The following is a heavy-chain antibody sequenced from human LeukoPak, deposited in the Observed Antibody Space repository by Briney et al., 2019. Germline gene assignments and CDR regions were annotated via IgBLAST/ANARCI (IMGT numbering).Heavy chain of an antibody. V-gene: IGHV3-64D*06. D-gene: IGHD5-18*01. CDR3: VKTGPRDTAMSHFDY. Sequence: GGSLRLSCAASGFTFSSYAMHWVRQAPGKGLEYVSAISSNGGSTYYADSVKGRFTISRDNSKNTLYLQMSSLRAEDTAVYYCVKTGPRDTAMSHFDYWGQGTLVTVSS. J-gene: IGHJ4*02. CDR1: GFTFSSYA. CDR2: ISSNGGST.